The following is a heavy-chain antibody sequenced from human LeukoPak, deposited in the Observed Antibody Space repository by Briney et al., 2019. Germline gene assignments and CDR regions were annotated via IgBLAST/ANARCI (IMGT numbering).Heavy chain of an antibody. Sequence: SETLSLTCTVSGGSISSSSYYWDWIRRPPGKGLEWIGSISYSGTTYYNPSLKSRVTISVDTSKNQFSLKLNSVTAADTAVYYCARQRYYYGSGSYRPLDYWGQGTLVTVSS. CDR3: ARQRYYYGSGSYRPLDY. CDR1: GGSISSSSYY. J-gene: IGHJ4*02. CDR2: ISYSGTT. D-gene: IGHD3-10*01. V-gene: IGHV4-39*01.